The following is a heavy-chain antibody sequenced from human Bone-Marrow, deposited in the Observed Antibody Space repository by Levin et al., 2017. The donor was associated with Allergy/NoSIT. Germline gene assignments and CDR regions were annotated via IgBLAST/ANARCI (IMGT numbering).Heavy chain of an antibody. CDR1: GYTFTSYD. Sequence: GESLKISCKASGYTFTSYDINWVRQATGQGLEWMGWMNPNSGNTGYAQKFQGRVTMTRNTSISTAYMELSSLRSEDTAVYYCARGPYPSRGIFDYWGQGTLVTVSS. V-gene: IGHV1-8*01. CDR3: ARGPYPSRGIFDY. D-gene: IGHD3-10*01. J-gene: IGHJ4*02. CDR2: MNPNSGNT.